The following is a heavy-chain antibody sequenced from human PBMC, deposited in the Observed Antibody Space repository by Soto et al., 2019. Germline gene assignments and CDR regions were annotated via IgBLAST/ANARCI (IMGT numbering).Heavy chain of an antibody. CDR3: ARGNWNFDY. J-gene: IGHJ4*02. V-gene: IGHV4-59*01. CDR2: IYYSGST. Sequence: SETLSLTCTVSSGSISTSYWTWIRQPPGKGLEWIGYIYYSGSTNYNPSLKSRVTISVDTSKNQFSLKLTSVTAADKAVYFCARGNWNFDYWGQGALVTRLL. CDR1: SGSISTSY. D-gene: IGHD1-1*01.